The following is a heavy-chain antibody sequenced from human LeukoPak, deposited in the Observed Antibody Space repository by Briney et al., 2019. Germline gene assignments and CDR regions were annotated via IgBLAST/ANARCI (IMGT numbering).Heavy chain of an antibody. CDR3: ARGINARGWFDP. J-gene: IGHJ5*02. Sequence: ASETLSLTCAVYGGSFSGYYWSWIRQPPGKGLEWIGEINHSGSTNYNTSLKSRVTISVDTSKNQFSLKLSSVTAADTAVYYCARGINARGWFDPWGQGTLVTVSS. CDR2: INHSGST. CDR1: GGSFSGYY. V-gene: IGHV4-34*01.